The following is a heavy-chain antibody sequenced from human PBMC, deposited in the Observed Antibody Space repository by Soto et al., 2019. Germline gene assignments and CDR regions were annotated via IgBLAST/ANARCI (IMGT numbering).Heavy chain of an antibody. D-gene: IGHD2-15*01. Sequence: SLRLSCAASGFTFDDYAMHWVRQAQGKGLEWVSGISWNSGSIGYADSVKGRFTISRDNAKNSLYLQMNSLRAEDTALYYCAKSQGYCSGGSCYSAPDFDYWGQGTLVTVSS. CDR1: GFTFDDYA. V-gene: IGHV3-9*01. CDR2: ISWNSGSI. CDR3: AKSQGYCSGGSCYSAPDFDY. J-gene: IGHJ4*02.